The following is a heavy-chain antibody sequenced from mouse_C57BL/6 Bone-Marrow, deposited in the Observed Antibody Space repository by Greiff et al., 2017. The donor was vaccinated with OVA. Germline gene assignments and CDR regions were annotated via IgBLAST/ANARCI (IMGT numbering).Heavy chain of an antibody. CDR1: GYTFTSYG. CDR3: ARAIWLRRHYYAMDY. V-gene: IGHV1-81*01. D-gene: IGHD2-2*01. CDR2: IYPRSGNT. Sequence: QVQLQQSGAELARPGASVKLSCKASGYTFTSYGISWVKQRTGQGLEWIGEIYPRSGNTYYNEKFKGKATLTADKSSSTAYMELRSLTSDDSAVYFCARAIWLRRHYYAMDYWGQGTSVTVSS. J-gene: IGHJ4*01.